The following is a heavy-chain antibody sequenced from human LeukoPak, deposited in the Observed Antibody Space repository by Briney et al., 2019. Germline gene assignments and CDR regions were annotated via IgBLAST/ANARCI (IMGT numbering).Heavy chain of an antibody. CDR1: GFTFSSYA. Sequence: GSLRLSCAASGFTFSSYAMSWVRQAPGKGLEWVSAISGSGGSTYYADSVKGRFTISRDNSKNTLYLQMNSLRAEDTAVYYCAKDWYSSSWYSSSFYYYYMDVWGKGTTVTVSS. CDR2: ISGSGGST. D-gene: IGHD6-13*01. V-gene: IGHV3-23*01. J-gene: IGHJ6*03. CDR3: AKDWYSSSWYSSSFYYYYMDV.